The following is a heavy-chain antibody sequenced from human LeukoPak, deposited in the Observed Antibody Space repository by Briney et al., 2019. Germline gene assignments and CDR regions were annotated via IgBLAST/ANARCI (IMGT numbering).Heavy chain of an antibody. CDR2: IKADGGEK. D-gene: IGHD6-6*01. CDR3: ARGGAARPDF. J-gene: IGHJ4*02. V-gene: IGHV3-7*01. Sequence: GGSLRLSCAASGFTFSSYSMNWVRQTPGKGLEWVAKIKADGGEKDHVASVKGRFTISRDNAKNSLYLQMNSLRVEDTAVYYCARGGAARPDFWGQGTLVTVSS. CDR1: GFTFSSYS.